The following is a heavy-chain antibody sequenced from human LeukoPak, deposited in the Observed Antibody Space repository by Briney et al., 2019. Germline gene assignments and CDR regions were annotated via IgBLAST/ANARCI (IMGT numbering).Heavy chain of an antibody. D-gene: IGHD6-19*01. Sequence: GGSLRLSCTASGFTFSNFWMGWVRQAPGKGLEWVANIKQDETEKFYLGSVKGRFTISRDNAKNTLYLQMNSLRAEDTAVYYCARQWLVPSVDWFDPWGQGTLVTVSS. CDR2: IKQDETEK. V-gene: IGHV3-7*03. CDR1: GFTFSNFW. J-gene: IGHJ5*02. CDR3: ARQWLVPSVDWFDP.